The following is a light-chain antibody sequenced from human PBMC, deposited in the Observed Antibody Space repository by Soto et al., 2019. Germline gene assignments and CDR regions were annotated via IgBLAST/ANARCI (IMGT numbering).Light chain of an antibody. J-gene: IGKJ2*01. CDR2: AAS. CDR3: QQSSDIPYT. Sequence: DIQMTQSPSSLSASVGDRVTITCRASQTISTYLNCYQQNPGKAPKLLIYAASSLQSGVPSRFSGSGSGTDFTLTISSLQPEDFATYYCQQSSDIPYTFGQGTKLEIK. CDR1: QTISTY. V-gene: IGKV1-39*01.